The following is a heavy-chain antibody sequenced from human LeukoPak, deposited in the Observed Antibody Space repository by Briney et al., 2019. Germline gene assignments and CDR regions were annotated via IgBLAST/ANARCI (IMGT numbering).Heavy chain of an antibody. D-gene: IGHD5-24*01. CDR2: IKNKRDGGTT. V-gene: IGHV3-15*07. CDR1: GFSFYNAW. CDR3: TLGEMGP. J-gene: IGHJ5*02. Sequence: PGGSLRLSCAASGFSFYNAWMHWVRQAPGKGLEWVGHIKNKRDGGTTDYGAPVKGRFTISRDDSKNMLYLQMNSLKIEDTAVYYCTLGEMGPWGQGTLVNVSP.